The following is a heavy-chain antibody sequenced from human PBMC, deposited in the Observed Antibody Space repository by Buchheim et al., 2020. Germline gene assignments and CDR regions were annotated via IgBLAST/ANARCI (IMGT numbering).Heavy chain of an antibody. CDR3: ARVSSVAAHFDY. J-gene: IGHJ4*02. CDR1: GFTFSSYA. CDR2: ISYDGSNK. V-gene: IGHV3-30-3*01. D-gene: IGHD6-19*01. Sequence: QVQLVESGGGVVQPGRSLRLSCAASGFTFSSYAMHWVRQAPGKGLEWVAVISYDGSNKYYADSVKGRFTISRDNSKKTLYLQMNSLRAEDTAVYYCARVSSVAAHFDYWGQGTL.